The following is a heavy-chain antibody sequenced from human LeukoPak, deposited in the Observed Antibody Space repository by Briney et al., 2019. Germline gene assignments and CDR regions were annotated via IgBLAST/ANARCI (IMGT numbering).Heavy chain of an antibody. CDR1: GGTFSSYA. D-gene: IGHD3-22*01. Sequence: ASVKVSCKASGGTFSSYAISWVRQAPGQGLEWMGGIIPIFGTANYAQKFQGRVTITADESTSTAYMELSSLRYEDTAVYYCARGAYYYDSSGYYHYYYYGMDVWGQGTTVTVSS. V-gene: IGHV1-69*01. J-gene: IGHJ6*02. CDR2: IIPIFGTA. CDR3: ARGAYYYDSSGYYHYYYYGMDV.